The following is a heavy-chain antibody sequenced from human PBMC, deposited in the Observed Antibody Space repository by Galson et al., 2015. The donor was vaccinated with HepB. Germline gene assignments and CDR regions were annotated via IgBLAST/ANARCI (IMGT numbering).Heavy chain of an antibody. CDR2: INPGDGRT. CDR1: GYTFTSYY. J-gene: IGHJ6*02. CDR3: AKASGSIAATYYYYGMDV. V-gene: IGHV1-46*01. D-gene: IGHD6-6*01. Sequence: SVKVSCKASGYTFTSYYMHWVRQAPGQGLEWMGLINPGDGRTSYAQKFQGRVTMTRDTSTSTVYMELSSLRSEDTAVYYCAKASGSIAATYYYYGMDVWGQGTTVTVSS.